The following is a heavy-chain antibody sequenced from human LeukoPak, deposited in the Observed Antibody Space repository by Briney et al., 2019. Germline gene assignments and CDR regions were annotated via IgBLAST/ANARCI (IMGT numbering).Heavy chain of an antibody. CDR1: GGTFSIYA. CDR2: IIPILGIA. V-gene: IGHV1-69*04. Sequence: ASVKVSCTASGGTFSIYAISWVRQAPGQGLEWVGRIIPILGIANYAQKFQGRVTITADKSTSTAYMELSSLRSEDTAVYYCARDPISGSYLPFDYWGQGTLVTVSS. CDR3: ARDPISGSYLPFDY. J-gene: IGHJ4*02. D-gene: IGHD1-26*01.